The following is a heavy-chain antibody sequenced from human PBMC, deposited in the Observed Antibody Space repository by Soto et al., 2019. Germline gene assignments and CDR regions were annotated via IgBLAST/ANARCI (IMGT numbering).Heavy chain of an antibody. D-gene: IGHD6-19*01. Sequence: ASVKGSCKAAVYTFTSDGISWVRQAPGQGLEWMGWISAYNGNTNYAQKLQGRVAMTTDTSTSTAYMELRSLRSDDTAVYYCARGLQWAHWYFDLWGRGTLVTVSS. CDR3: ARGLQWAHWYFDL. J-gene: IGHJ2*01. CDR2: ISAYNGNT. V-gene: IGHV1-18*01. CDR1: VYTFTSDG.